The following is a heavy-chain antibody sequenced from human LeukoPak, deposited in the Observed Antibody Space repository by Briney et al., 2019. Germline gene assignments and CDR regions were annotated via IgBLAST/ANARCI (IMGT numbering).Heavy chain of an antibody. CDR2: IYYSGNT. CDR3: ARLNGSGILRYYYMDV. V-gene: IGHV4-31*03. J-gene: IGHJ6*03. Sequence: SQTLSLTCTDSGDSISSGGYYWSWIRQHPGNGLEWIGYIYYSGNTYYNPSLKSRVTISLDTSKNQFSLNLNSVTAADTAVYYCARLNGSGILRYYYMDVWGKGTTVTVSS. D-gene: IGHD3-10*01. CDR1: GDSISSGGYY.